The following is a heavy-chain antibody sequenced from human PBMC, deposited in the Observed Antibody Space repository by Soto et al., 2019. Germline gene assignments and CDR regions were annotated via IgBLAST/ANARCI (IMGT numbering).Heavy chain of an antibody. J-gene: IGHJ4*02. V-gene: IGHV3-23*01. Sequence: GGSLRLSCAASGFTFSSYAMSWVRQAPGKGLEWVSAISGSGGSTYYADSVKGRFTISRDNSKNTMYLQMNSLRAEDTAVEYCAKEETAVAGRAHFDYWGQGTLVTVSS. CDR3: AKEETAVAGRAHFDY. CDR1: GFTFSSYA. D-gene: IGHD6-19*01. CDR2: ISGSGGST.